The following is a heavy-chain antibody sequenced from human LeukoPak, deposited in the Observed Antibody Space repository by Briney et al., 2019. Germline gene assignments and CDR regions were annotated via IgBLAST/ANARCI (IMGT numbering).Heavy chain of an antibody. CDR1: GGSISSSSYY. Sequence: PSETLSLTCTVSGGSISSSSYYWGWIRQPPGKGLEWIGSIYYSGSTYYNPSLKSRVTISVDTSKNQCFLKLSSVTAADTAVYYCAREAKYSSGWYEVKWFDPWGQGTLVTVSS. V-gene: IGHV4-39*01. D-gene: IGHD6-19*01. J-gene: IGHJ5*02. CDR2: IYYSGST. CDR3: AREAKYSSGWYEVKWFDP.